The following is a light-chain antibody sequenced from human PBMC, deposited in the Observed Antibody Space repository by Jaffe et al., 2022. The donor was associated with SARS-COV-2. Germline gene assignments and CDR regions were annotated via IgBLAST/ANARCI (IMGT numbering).Light chain of an antibody. J-gene: IGKJ5*01. Sequence: AIRMTQSPSSFSASAGDRVTITCRASQGIRGYLAWYQQKPGKAPKLLIYHTSTLQSGVPSRFSGSGSGTEFTLTITSLQSEDFATYYCQQYSAYPITFGQGTRLEIK. CDR2: HTS. CDR1: QGIRGY. CDR3: QQYSAYPIT. V-gene: IGKV1-8*01.